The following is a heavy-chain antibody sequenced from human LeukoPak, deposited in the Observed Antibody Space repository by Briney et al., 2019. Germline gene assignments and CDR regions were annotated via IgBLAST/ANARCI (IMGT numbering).Heavy chain of an antibody. CDR2: ITGSGGST. V-gene: IGHV3-23*01. CDR1: GITLSNYG. J-gene: IGHJ4*02. Sequence: GGSLRLSCAVSGITLSNYGMSWVRQAPGKGLEWVAGITGSGGSTNYADSVKGRFTISRDNSKNTLYLQMNSLRAEDTAVYYCANRVLWFGELRNWGQGTLVTVSS. D-gene: IGHD3-10*01. CDR3: ANRVLWFGELRN.